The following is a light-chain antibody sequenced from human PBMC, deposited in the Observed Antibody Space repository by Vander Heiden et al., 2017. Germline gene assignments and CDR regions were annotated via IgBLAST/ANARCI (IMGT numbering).Light chain of an antibody. J-gene: IGKJ1*01. Sequence: IQLTQSPSSVSASVGDRVSITCRASQGIGTSLAWYQQRPGKAPNLVIYAASTVGKGVPSRFSGSGSGTDFTITISSQQPDDFATYYCQQASNFPWTFGQGTKVEIK. CDR3: QQASNFPWT. V-gene: IGKV1D-12*01. CDR1: QGIGTS. CDR2: AAS.